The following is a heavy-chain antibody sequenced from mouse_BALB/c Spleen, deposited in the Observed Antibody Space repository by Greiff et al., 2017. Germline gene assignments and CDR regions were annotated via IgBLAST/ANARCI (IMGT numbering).Heavy chain of an antibody. CDR2: ISSGGSYT. Sequence: DVQLVESGGGLVKPGGSLKLSCAASGFTFSSYTMSWVRQTPEKRLEWVATISSGGSYTYYPDSVKGRFTISRDNAKNTLYLQMSSLKSEDTAMYYCTRDKGYYRYDWFAYWGQGTLVTVSA. J-gene: IGHJ3*01. D-gene: IGHD2-14*01. V-gene: IGHV5-6-4*01. CDR3: TRDKGYYRYDWFAY. CDR1: GFTFSSYT.